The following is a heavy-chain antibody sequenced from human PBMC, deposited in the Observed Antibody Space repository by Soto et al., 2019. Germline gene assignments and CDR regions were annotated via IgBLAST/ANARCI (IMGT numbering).Heavy chain of an antibody. V-gene: IGHV1-69*13. CDR1: GGTFSSYA. CDR3: AREGWSTNLFFPYYDSSGYLIDY. D-gene: IGHD3-22*01. CDR2: IIPIFGTA. Sequence: SVKVSCKASGGTFSSYAISWVRQAPGQGLEWMGGIIPIFGTANYAQKFQGRVTITADESTSTAYMELSSLRSEDTAVYYCAREGWSTNLFFPYYDSSGYLIDYWGQGTLVTGSS. J-gene: IGHJ4*02.